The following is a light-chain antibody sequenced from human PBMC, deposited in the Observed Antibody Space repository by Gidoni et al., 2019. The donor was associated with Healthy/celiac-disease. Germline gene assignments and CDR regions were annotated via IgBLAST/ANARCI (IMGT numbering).Light chain of an antibody. CDR2: EVS. J-gene: IGLJ3*02. V-gene: IGLV2-14*01. CDR3: SSYTSSSTLV. Sequence: QSALTQPAPVSGSPGQSITISCTGTSSDVGGYNYVSWYQQHPGKAPKLMIYEVSNRPSGVSNRFSGAKSGNTASLTISGLQAEDEADDYCSSYTSSSTLVFGGGTKLTVL. CDR1: SSDVGGYNY.